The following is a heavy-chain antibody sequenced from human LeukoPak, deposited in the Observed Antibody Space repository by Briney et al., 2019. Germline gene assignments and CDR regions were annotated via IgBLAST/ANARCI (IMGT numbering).Heavy chain of an antibody. D-gene: IGHD5-24*01. Sequence: SQTLSLTCTVSGGSISSGSYYWSWIRQPAGKGLEWIGRIYTSGSTNYNPSLKSRVTISVDTSKNQFSLKLSSVTAADTAVYYCARRVRSSRDRLGTYYYGMDVWGRGTTVTVSS. CDR3: ARRVRSSRDRLGTYYYGMDV. J-gene: IGHJ6*02. V-gene: IGHV4-61*02. CDR2: IYTSGST. CDR1: GGSISSGSYY.